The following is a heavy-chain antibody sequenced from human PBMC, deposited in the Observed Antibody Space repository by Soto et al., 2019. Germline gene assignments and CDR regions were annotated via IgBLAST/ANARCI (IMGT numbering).Heavy chain of an antibody. Sequence: QVQLVQSGAEVKKPGASVRVSCKTSGDTFTGYYIHWVRQAPGQGLEWMEWIKPYSGDTNYAQKFQGRVTITADESTSTAYMELSSLRSEDTAVYYCASRYCTNGVCYNDFQHWGQGTLVTVSS. J-gene: IGHJ1*01. V-gene: IGHV1-2*02. CDR3: ASRYCTNGVCYNDFQH. CDR1: GDTFTGYY. CDR2: IKPYSGDT. D-gene: IGHD2-8*01.